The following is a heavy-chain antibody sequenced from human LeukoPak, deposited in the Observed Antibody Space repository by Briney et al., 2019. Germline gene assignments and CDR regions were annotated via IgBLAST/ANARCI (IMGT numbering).Heavy chain of an antibody. CDR1: GGTFISYA. CDR2: IIPIFGKA. Sequence: SVKVSCKASGGTFISYAISWVRQAPGQGLEWMGRIIPIFGKAKYAQKFQGRVTNTTDESTSTAYMELSSLRSEDTAVYYCASDHYDYVWGSYRLTYFDYWGQGTLVTVSS. CDR3: ASDHYDYVWGSYRLTYFDY. J-gene: IGHJ4*02. V-gene: IGHV1-69*05. D-gene: IGHD3-16*02.